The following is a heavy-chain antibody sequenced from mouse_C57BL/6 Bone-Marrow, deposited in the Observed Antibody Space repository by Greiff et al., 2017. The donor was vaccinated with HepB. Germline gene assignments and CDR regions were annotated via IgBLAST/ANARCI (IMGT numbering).Heavy chain of an antibody. V-gene: IGHV10-1*01. Sequence: EVQLVESGGGLVQPKGSLKLSCAASGFSFNTYAMNWVRQAPGKGLEWVARIRSKSNNYATYYADSVKDRFTISRYDSESMLYLQMNNLKTEDTAMYYCVRPSYFYAMDYWGQGTSVTVSS. CDR1: GFSFNTYA. J-gene: IGHJ4*01. CDR2: IRSKSNNYAT. D-gene: IGHD2-10*01. CDR3: VRPSYFYAMDY.